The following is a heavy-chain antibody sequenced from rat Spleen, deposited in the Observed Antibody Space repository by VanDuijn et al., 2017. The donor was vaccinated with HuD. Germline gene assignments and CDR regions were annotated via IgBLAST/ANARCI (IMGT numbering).Heavy chain of an antibody. CDR2: ISCGGDNT. D-gene: IGHD1-11*01. V-gene: IGHV5S13*01. CDR1: GSTFSSHD. Sequence: EVQLVESGGGLVQPGRSLNFPCTASGSTFSSHDMTWVRPVPRHGLEWIASISCGGDNTYYSDSVKGRFTISRDDAKSTQCLQMDSLRSEDTATYYCARHGGLRNWFAYWGQGTLVTVSS. CDR3: ARHGGLRNWFAY. J-gene: IGHJ3*01.